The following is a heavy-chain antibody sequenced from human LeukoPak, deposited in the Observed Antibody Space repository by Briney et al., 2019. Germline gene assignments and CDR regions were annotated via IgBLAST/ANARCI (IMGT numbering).Heavy chain of an antibody. J-gene: IGHJ4*02. CDR3: ASSSSSGDFDY. CDR2: IDHVGRS. V-gene: IGHV4-34*01. CDR1: GASLNNYY. Sequence: PSETLSLTCAVYGASLNNYYWAWIRQSPVKGLEWIGEIDHVGRSRYNPSLKGRLTISVDTSKNQFSLRLSSVTAADTAVYYCASSSSSGDFDYWGQGTLVTVSS. D-gene: IGHD6-6*01.